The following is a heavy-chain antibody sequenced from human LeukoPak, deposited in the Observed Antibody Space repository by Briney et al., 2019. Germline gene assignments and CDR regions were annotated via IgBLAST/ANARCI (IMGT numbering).Heavy chain of an antibody. D-gene: IGHD3-10*01. Sequence: SETLSLTCAVYGGSFSGYYWSWIRQPPGKGLEWIGEINHSGSTNYNPSLKSRVTISVDTSKNQFSLKQSSVTAADTAVYYCARQRITMVRGVIEYYYYYYMDVWGKGTTVTISS. CDR1: GGSFSGYY. V-gene: IGHV4-34*01. J-gene: IGHJ6*03. CDR3: ARQRITMVRGVIEYYYYYYMDV. CDR2: INHSGST.